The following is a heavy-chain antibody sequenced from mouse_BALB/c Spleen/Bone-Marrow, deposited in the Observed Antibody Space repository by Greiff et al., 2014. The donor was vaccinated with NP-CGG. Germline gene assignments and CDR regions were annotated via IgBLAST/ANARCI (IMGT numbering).Heavy chain of an antibody. CDR3: ARLNYGYWFAY. D-gene: IGHD1-2*01. CDR1: GYTFTSYT. CDR2: FNPSSGYI. J-gene: IGHJ3*01. Sequence: QVQLQQSAAELARPGASVKMSCEASGYTFTSYTMHWVKQRPGQGLEWIGYFNPSSGYIEYNQKFKDKTTLTADKSSSTAYIQLSSLTSEDSAVYYCARLNYGYWFAYWGQGTLVTASA. V-gene: IGHV1-4*02.